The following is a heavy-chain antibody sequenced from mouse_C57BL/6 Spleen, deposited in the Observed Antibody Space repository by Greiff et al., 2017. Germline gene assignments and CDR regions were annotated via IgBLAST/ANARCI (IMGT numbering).Heavy chain of an antibody. CDR3: ARQLGPAGYGYFDY. J-gene: IGHJ2*01. CDR1: GYTFTSYW. Sequence: QVQLQQPGAELVMPGASVKLSCKASGYTFTSYWMHWVKQRPGQGLEWIGEIDPSDSYTNYNQKFKGKSTLTVDKSSSTAYMQLSSLTSEDSAVYYCARQLGPAGYGYFDYWGQGTTLTVSS. D-gene: IGHD4-1*02. V-gene: IGHV1-69*01. CDR2: IDPSDSYT.